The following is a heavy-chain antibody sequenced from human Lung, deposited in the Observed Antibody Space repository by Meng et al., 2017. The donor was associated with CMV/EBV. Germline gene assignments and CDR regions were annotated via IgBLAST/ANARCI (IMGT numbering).Heavy chain of an antibody. D-gene: IGHD1-14*01. J-gene: IGHJ4*02. V-gene: IGHV4-30-4*01. CDR1: GDSSSSGDSY. CDR3: AREGTNSYYFDY. CDR2: INESGST. Sequence: VSGDSSSSGDSYGRGSRQPPGKDQEGIGYINESGSTSYNPSLERRVTISVDTSKNQFSLKVMSVTAADTAVYYCAREGTNSYYFDYWGQGTLVTVSS.